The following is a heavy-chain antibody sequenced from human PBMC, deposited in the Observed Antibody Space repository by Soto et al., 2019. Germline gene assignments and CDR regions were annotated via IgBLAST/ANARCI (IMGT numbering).Heavy chain of an antibody. V-gene: IGHV5-10-1*01. Sequence: YWISWVRQMPGKGLEWLGRIDPSESYTDYSPSFQGHVTISTDKSINTAYLQWSSLKASDTAIFYCARQRSSGWPSYYYYYGMDVWGQGTTVTVSS. D-gene: IGHD6-19*01. CDR3: ARQRSSGWPSYYYYYGMDV. J-gene: IGHJ6*02. CDR1: YW. CDR2: IDPSESYT.